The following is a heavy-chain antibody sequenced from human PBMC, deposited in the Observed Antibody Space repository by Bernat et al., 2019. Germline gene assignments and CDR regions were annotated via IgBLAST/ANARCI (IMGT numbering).Heavy chain of an antibody. D-gene: IGHD3-22*01. V-gene: IGHV3-33*01. Sequence: RGGGGGGVVQPGGSLRLSCAASGFTFSSYGMHWVRQAPGKRLEWVAVIWYDGSNKYYADSVKGRFTISRDNSKNTLYLQMNSLRAEDTAVYYCARGGLYYYDSSGPYGYWGQGTLVTVSS. J-gene: IGHJ4*02. CDR2: IWYDGSNK. CDR1: GFTFSSYG. CDR3: ARGGLYYYDSSGPYGY.